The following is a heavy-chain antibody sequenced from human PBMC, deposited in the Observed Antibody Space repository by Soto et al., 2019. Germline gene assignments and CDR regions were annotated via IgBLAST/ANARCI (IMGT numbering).Heavy chain of an antibody. CDR1: GYTFTSYD. CDR2: MNPNSGNT. Sequence: QVQLVQSGAEVKKPGASVKVSCKASGYTFTSYDINWVRQATGQGLEWMGWMNPNSGNTGYAQKFQGRVTMSRNTAISTAYMELSSLRSEDTAVYYCVRENSSSWRFYYWGQASLATVSS. V-gene: IGHV1-8*01. CDR3: VRENSSSWRFYY. J-gene: IGHJ4*02. D-gene: IGHD6-13*01.